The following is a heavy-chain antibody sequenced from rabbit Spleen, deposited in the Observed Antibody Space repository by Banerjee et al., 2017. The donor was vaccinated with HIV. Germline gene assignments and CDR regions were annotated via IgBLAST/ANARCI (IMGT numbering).Heavy chain of an antibody. CDR2: IDTGSSGST. V-gene: IGHV1S40*01. D-gene: IGHD4-2*01. CDR1: GIDFSSSYY. CDR3: ARGDFDYFDL. J-gene: IGHJ4*01. Sequence: QSLEESGGDLVKPGASLTLTCKASGIDFSSSYYMCWVRQAPGKGLEWIGCIDTGSSGSTYYASWAEGRFTISKTSSTTVTLQMTSLTAADTATYFCARGDFDYFDLWGPGTLVTVS.